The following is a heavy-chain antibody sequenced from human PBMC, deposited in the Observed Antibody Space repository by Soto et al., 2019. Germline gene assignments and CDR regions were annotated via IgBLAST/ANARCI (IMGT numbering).Heavy chain of an antibody. CDR1: GFTFSSYA. CDR3: QRRGSGSYSDY. Sequence: EVQLLESGGGLVQPGGSLRLSCAASGFTFSSYAMRWVRQAPGKGLEWVSAISGSGDSTYYADSVKGRFTTSRDNAKNTLYLQMNSMRAEDTAVYYCQRRGSGSYSDYWGQGTLVTVSS. CDR2: ISGSGDST. V-gene: IGHV3-23*01. D-gene: IGHD1-26*01. J-gene: IGHJ4*02.